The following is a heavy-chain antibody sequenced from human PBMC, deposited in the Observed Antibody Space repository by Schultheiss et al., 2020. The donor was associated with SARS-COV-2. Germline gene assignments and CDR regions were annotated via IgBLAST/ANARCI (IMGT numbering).Heavy chain of an antibody. CDR1: GFTFSNAW. CDR3: TTGYRSTSSSLSGAFDI. D-gene: IGHD2-2*01. J-gene: IGHJ3*02. Sequence: GGSLRLSCAASGFTFSNAWMSWVRQAPGKGLEWVGRIKSKTDGGTTDYAAPVKGRFTISRDDSKNTLYLQMNSLKTEDTAVYYCTTGYRSTSSSLSGAFDIWGQGTMVTVSS. CDR2: IKSKTDGGTT. V-gene: IGHV3-15*01.